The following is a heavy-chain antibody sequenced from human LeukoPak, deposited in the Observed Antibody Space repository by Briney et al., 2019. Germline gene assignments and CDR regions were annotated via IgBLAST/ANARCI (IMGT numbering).Heavy chain of an antibody. CDR3: ARQPPRGYNSAWFDS. CDR1: GYRFPNFW. D-gene: IGHD6-19*01. J-gene: IGHJ5*01. CDR2: IDPSDSFI. Sequence: GESLQISCQDSGYRFPNFWLTWVRQLPGKGPEWMGRIDPSDSFINYNPSFQGHVTISADKSSNTAYLQWSSLKASDTAVYYCARQPPRGYNSAWFDSWGQGTLVTVSS. V-gene: IGHV5-10-1*01.